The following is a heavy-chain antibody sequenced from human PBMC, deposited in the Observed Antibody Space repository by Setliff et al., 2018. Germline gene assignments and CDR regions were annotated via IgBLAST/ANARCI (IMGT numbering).Heavy chain of an antibody. J-gene: IGHJ5*02. CDR1: GFTISGYA. Sequence: GGSLRLSCVGSGFTISGYAMTWVRQVPGKGLEWISSIKDSDYSTYYADSVKGRFTISRDNSKNTLCLQMNGLRAEDSALYYCAKDPNGDFFGAFDTWGQGALVTVSS. CDR3: AKDPNGDFFGAFDT. V-gene: IGHV3-23*05. D-gene: IGHD4-17*01. CDR2: IKDSDYST.